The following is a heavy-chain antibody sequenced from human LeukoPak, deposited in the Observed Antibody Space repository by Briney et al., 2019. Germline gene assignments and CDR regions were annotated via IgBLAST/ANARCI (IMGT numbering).Heavy chain of an antibody. V-gene: IGHV1-24*01. CDR3: ARAGKLVPAAIHDYYYYMDV. CDR2: FDPEDGET. D-gene: IGHD2-2*02. J-gene: IGHJ6*03. Sequence: ASVKVSCKVSGYTLTELSMHWVRQAPGKGLEWMGGFDPEDGETIYAQKFQGRVTITADKSTSTAYMELSSLRSEDTAVYYCARAGKLVPAAIHDYYYYMDVWGKGTTVTVSS. CDR1: GYTLTELS.